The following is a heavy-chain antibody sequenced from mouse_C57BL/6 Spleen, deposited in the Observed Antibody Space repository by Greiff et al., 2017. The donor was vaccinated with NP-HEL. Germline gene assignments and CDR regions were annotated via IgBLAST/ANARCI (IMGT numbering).Heavy chain of an antibody. V-gene: IGHV1-72*01. Sequence: QVQLQQPGAELVKPGASVKLSCKASGYTFTSYWMHWVKQRPGRGLEWIGRIDPNSGGTKYNEKFKSKATLTVDKPSSTAYMPLSSLTSEDSAVYYCARSGKNRYGSTPFDVWGTGTTVTVSS. CDR3: ARSGKNRYGSTPFDV. J-gene: IGHJ1*03. CDR1: GYTFTSYW. D-gene: IGHD1-1*01. CDR2: IDPNSGGT.